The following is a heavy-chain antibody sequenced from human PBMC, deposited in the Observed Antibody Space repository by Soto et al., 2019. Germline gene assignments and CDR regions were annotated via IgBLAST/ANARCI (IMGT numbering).Heavy chain of an antibody. J-gene: IGHJ4*02. Sequence: QVQLVESGGGVVQPGRSLRLSCAASGFTFSSYAMHWVHQAPGKGLEWVAVISYDGSNKYYADSVKGRFTISRDNSTNTLYRQMNSLRAEDTAVYYCARGYEWSPDYWGQGTLVTVSS. CDR3: ARGYEWSPDY. CDR1: GFTFSSYA. CDR2: ISYDGSNK. D-gene: IGHD3-3*01. V-gene: IGHV3-30-3*01.